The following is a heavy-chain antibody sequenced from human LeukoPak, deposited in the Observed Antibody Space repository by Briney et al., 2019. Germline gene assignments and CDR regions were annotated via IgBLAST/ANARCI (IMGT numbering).Heavy chain of an antibody. J-gene: IGHJ2*01. CDR3: ARAGDYDFWSGSKMSADTTRYFDL. CDR2: IYHSGST. V-gene: IGHV4-30-2*01. Sequence: PSETLSLTCTISGGSISSGGYYWSWIRQPPGKGLEWIGYIYHSGSTYYNPSLKSRVTISVDRSKNQFSLKLSSVTAADTAVYYCARAGDYDFWSGSKMSADTTRYFDLWGRGTLVTVSS. D-gene: IGHD3-3*01. CDR1: GGSISSGGYY.